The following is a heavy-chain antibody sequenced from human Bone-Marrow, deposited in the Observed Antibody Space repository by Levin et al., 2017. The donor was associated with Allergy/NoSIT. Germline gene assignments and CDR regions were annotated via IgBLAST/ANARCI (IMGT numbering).Heavy chain of an antibody. CDR1: GGSISSYL. V-gene: IGHV4-59*01. J-gene: IGHJ6*02. Sequence: NPSETLSLTCTVSGGSISSYLWSWIRQSPGKGLEWIGYVYYSGSTNYNPSLKSRVTISIDASKNQFSLKLSSVTAADTAVYFCARDNSGSNVGVDYYYGVDVWGQGTTVTVSS. CDR2: VYYSGST. D-gene: IGHD1-26*01. CDR3: ARDNSGSNVGVDYYYGVDV.